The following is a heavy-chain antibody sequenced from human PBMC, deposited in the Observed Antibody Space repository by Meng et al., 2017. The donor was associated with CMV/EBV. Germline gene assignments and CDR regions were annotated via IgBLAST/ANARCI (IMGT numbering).Heavy chain of an antibody. CDR2: ICASGST. CDR3: ARDLGAAADPNWFDP. Sequence: VSGGSISSYYWSWVRQPAGKGLEWIVRICASGSTNYNPSLKSRVTMSVDTSKNQFSLKLSSVTAADTAVYYCARDLGAAADPNWFDPWGQGTLVTVSS. D-gene: IGHD6-13*01. V-gene: IGHV4-4*07. CDR1: GGSISSYY. J-gene: IGHJ5*02.